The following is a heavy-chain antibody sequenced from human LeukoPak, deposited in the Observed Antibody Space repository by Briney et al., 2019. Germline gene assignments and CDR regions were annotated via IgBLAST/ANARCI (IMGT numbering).Heavy chain of an antibody. CDR3: AKDMVPYDSSGYSVGFDY. CDR1: GFTFDDYA. Sequence: PGRSLRLSCAASGFTFDDYAMHWVRQAPGKGLEWVSGISWNSGSIGYADSVKGRFTISRDNAKNSLYLQMNSLRAEDMALYYCAKDMVPYDSSGYSVGFDYWGQGTLVTVSS. D-gene: IGHD3-22*01. J-gene: IGHJ4*02. CDR2: ISWNSGSI. V-gene: IGHV3-9*03.